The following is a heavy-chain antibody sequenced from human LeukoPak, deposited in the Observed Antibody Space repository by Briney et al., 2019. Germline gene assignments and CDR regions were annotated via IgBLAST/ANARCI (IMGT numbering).Heavy chain of an antibody. V-gene: IGHV1-69*02. D-gene: IGHD2-2*01. Sequence: SVKVSCKASGGTFSSYTISWVRQAPGQGLEWMGSIIPILGIANYAQKFQGRVTITADKSTSTAYMELSSLRSEDTAVYYCASVVLPAATDAFDIWGQGTMVTVSS. J-gene: IGHJ3*02. CDR2: IIPILGIA. CDR1: GGTFSSYT. CDR3: ASVVLPAATDAFDI.